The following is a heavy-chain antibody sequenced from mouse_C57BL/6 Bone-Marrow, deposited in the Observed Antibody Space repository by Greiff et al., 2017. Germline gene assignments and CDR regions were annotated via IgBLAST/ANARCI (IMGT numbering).Heavy chain of an antibody. V-gene: IGHV1-74*01. J-gene: IGHJ2*01. D-gene: IGHD2-3*01. Sequence: QVQLQQPGAELVKPGASVKVSCKASGYTFTSYWMHWVKQRPGQGLEWIGRIHPSDSDTNYNQKFKGKATLTVDKSSSTAYMQLSSLTSGDSSVYYWARFPPICDGYSWDFDYWGQGTTLTVSS. CDR3: ARFPPICDGYSWDFDY. CDR1: GYTFTSYW. CDR2: IHPSDSDT.